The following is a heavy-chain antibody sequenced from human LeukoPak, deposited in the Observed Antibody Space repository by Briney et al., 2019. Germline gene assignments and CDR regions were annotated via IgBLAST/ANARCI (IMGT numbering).Heavy chain of an antibody. CDR2: IYTNGST. D-gene: IGHD3-22*01. J-gene: IGHJ4*02. CDR1: GGSISSYY. V-gene: IGHV4-4*07. Sequence: SETLSLTCTVSGGSISSYYWSWLRQPAGKGLEWIGRIYTNGSTNYNPSLKSRVTMSVDTSKNQFSLKLSSVTAADTAVYYCATERRRGYYDSSGYTALDYWGQGTLVTVSS. CDR3: ATERRRGYYDSSGYTALDY.